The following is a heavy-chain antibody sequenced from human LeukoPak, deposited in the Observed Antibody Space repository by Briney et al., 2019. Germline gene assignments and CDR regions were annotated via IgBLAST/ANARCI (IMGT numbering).Heavy chain of an antibody. CDR2: ISGSGGST. Sequence: PGGSLRLSCAASGFTFRSYAMSWVRQAPGKGLEWVSSISGSGGSTYYADSVKGRFTVSKDNSQNTLYLQMNSLRAEDRAIYYCAKSDANNDRYYFDYWGQGTLVTVSS. CDR1: GFTFRSYA. D-gene: IGHD5-24*01. CDR3: AKSDANNDRYYFDY. J-gene: IGHJ4*02. V-gene: IGHV3-23*01.